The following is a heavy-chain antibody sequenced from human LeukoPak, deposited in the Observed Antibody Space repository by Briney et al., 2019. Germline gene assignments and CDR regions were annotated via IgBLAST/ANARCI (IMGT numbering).Heavy chain of an antibody. CDR2: ISSNGGST. D-gene: IGHD5-12*01. CDR1: GFTFSSYA. CDR3: VKDLGYSGYAFDY. Sequence: GGSLRLSCSASGFTFSSYAMHWVRQAPGKGLEYVSAISSNGGSTYYADSVKGRFTISRDNSKNTLYLQMSSLRAEDAAVYYCVKDLGYSGYAFDYWGQGTLVTVSS. V-gene: IGHV3-64D*06. J-gene: IGHJ4*02.